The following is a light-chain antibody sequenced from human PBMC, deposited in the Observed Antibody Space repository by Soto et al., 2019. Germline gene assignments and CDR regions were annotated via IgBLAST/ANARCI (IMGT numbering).Light chain of an antibody. CDR3: MQALQTPST. V-gene: IGKV2-28*01. Sequence: DIVMTQSPLSLPVTPGEPASISCRSSQSLLHSIGYNYLDWYLQKPGQSPQLLIYLGSNRASGVPDRFSGSGSGTDFTLKISRVEAEDVGVYYCMQALQTPSTFGQGTKVDIK. J-gene: IGKJ1*01. CDR1: QSLLHSIGYNY. CDR2: LGS.